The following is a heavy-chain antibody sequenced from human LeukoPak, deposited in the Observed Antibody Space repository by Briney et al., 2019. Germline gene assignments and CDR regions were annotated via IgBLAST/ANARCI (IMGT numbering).Heavy chain of an antibody. CDR1: GFTFSSYS. CDR2: ISSSSSYI. J-gene: IGHJ6*02. D-gene: IGHD2-2*01. V-gene: IGHV3-21*01. CDR3: ARDQGYCSSTSCYWSYGMDV. Sequence: PGGSLRLSCAASGFTFSSYSMNWVRQAPGKGLEWVSSISSSSSYIYYADSVKGRFTISRDNAENSLYLQMNSLRAEDTAVYYCARDQGYCSSTSCYWSYGMDVWGQGTTVTVSS.